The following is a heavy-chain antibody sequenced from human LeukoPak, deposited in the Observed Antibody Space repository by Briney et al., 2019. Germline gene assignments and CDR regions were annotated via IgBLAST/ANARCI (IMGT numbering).Heavy chain of an antibody. Sequence: GGSLRLSCAASGFTITTYAMGWVRQAPGKGLEWVSVISDRGDSTHYADSVKGRFTISRDSSKNTLYLQINSLRGEDAAVYYCAKGRWGLTINNFDIWGQGTMVTVSS. V-gene: IGHV3-23*01. J-gene: IGHJ3*02. D-gene: IGHD3-9*01. CDR3: AKGRWGLTINNFDI. CDR1: GFTITTYA. CDR2: ISDRGDST.